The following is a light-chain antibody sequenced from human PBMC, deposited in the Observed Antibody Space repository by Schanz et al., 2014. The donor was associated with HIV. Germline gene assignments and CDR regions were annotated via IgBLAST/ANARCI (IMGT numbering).Light chain of an antibody. V-gene: IGKV3-11*01. J-gene: IGKJ5*01. Sequence: EIVLTQSPGSLSLSPGGRATLSCRASQSVSSYLAWYQQKPGQAPRLLIYGASSRATGIPVRFSGSGSGTDFTLTISSLQSEDFAVYYCLQRSSWPITFGPGTRLEIK. CDR2: GAS. CDR1: QSVSSY. CDR3: LQRSSWPIT.